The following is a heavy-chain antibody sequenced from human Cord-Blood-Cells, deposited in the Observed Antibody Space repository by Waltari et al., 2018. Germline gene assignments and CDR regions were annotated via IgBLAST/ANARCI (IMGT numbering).Heavy chain of an antibody. CDR2: IYTSGST. V-gene: IGHV4-4*07. CDR1: GGSISSYY. Sequence: QVQLQESGPGLMKPSETLSLTCTVSGGSISSYYWSWIRQPAGNGLEWIGRIYTSGSTNYTPSLKSRVTMSVDTCKNQFSLKLSSVTAADTAVYYCARGGTTSGDYWGQGTLVTVSS. CDR3: ARGGTTSGDY. D-gene: IGHD1-7*01. J-gene: IGHJ4*02.